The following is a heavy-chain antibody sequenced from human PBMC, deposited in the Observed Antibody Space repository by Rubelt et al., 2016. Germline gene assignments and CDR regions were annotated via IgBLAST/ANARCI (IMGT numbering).Heavy chain of an antibody. CDR1: GYTFIDYY. CDR2: INPNGGGT. CDR3: ARDLTGAGF. J-gene: IGHJ4*02. D-gene: IGHD7-27*01. V-gene: IGHV1-2*06. Sequence: QVQLVQSGAEVKKPGASMKVSCKASGYTFIDYYIHWVRQAPGQGLEWMGRINPNGGGTNYPQKFQGRVTMTGDTSINTAYMELSSLTSDDTAVYYWARDLTGAGFWGQGTLVTVSS.